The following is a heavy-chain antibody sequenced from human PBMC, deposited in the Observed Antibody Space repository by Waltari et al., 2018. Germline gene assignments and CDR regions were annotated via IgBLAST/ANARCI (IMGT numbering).Heavy chain of an antibody. CDR3: ARPIVAGPSWFDP. Sequence: EVQLVESGGGLVQPGGSLRLSCAASGFTFSSYWMSWVRQAPGKGLEWVANIKQDGSEKYYVDSWKGRFTISRDNAKNSLYLQMNSLRAEDTAVYYCARPIVAGPSWFDPWGQGTLVTVSS. J-gene: IGHJ5*02. CDR1: GFTFSSYW. CDR2: IKQDGSEK. D-gene: IGHD3-22*01. V-gene: IGHV3-7*01.